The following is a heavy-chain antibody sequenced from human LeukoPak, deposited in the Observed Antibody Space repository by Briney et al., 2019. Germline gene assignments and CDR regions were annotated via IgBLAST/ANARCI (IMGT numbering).Heavy chain of an antibody. V-gene: IGHV4-39*07. Sequence: PSETLSLTCTVSGGSISSSSYYWGWIRQPPGEGLEWIGSIYYSGSTYYNPSLKSRVTISVDTSKNQFSLKLSSVTAADTAVYYCARVRRNPRGSYYFDYWGQGTLVTVSS. D-gene: IGHD1-14*01. J-gene: IGHJ4*02. CDR3: ARVRRNPRGSYYFDY. CDR2: IYYSGST. CDR1: GGSISSSSYY.